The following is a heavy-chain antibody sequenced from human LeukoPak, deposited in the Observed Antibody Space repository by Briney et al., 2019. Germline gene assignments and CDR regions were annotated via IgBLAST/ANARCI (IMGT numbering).Heavy chain of an antibody. Sequence: GGSLRLSCAASGFTFDDYAMHWVRQAPGKGLEWVSGISWNSGSIGYADSVKGRFTISRDNAKNSLYLQMNSLRAEDTAVYYCARDLTGTYFDYWGQGTLVTVSS. CDR2: ISWNSGSI. CDR1: GFTFDDYA. V-gene: IGHV3-9*01. D-gene: IGHD1-20*01. CDR3: ARDLTGTYFDY. J-gene: IGHJ4*02.